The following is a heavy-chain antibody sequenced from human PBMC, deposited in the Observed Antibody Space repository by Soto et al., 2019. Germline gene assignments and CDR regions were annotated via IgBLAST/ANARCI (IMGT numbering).Heavy chain of an antibody. V-gene: IGHV1-18*01. D-gene: IGHD6-19*01. J-gene: IGHJ4*02. CDR1: GYTFSDYF. Sequence: ASVKVSCKASGYTFSDYFIHWVRQAPGQGLEWMGWISAYNGNTNYAQKLQGRVTMTTDTSTSTAYMELRSLRSDDTAVYYCARETVAGTTGFDYWGQGTLVTVSS. CDR2: ISAYNGNT. CDR3: ARETVAGTTGFDY.